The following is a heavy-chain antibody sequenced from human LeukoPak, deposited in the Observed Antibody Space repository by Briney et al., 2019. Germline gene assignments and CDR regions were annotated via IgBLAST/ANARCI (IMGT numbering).Heavy chain of an antibody. J-gene: IGHJ4*02. CDR3: ARGSAAGPNFDY. CDR1: GFTFSSYA. D-gene: IGHD6-13*01. Sequence: GGSLRLSCAASGFTFSSYAMHWVRQAPGKGLEWVAVISYDGSNKYYADSVKGRFTISRDNSKNTLYLQMNSLRAEDTAVYYCARGSAAGPNFDYWGQGTLVTVS. CDR2: ISYDGSNK. V-gene: IGHV3-30*04.